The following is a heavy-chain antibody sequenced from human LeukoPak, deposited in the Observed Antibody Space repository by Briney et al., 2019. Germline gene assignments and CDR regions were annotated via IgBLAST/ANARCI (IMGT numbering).Heavy chain of an antibody. J-gene: IGHJ5*02. D-gene: IGHD4-17*01. V-gene: IGHV1-69*05. CDR3: ARVFGDYGNWFDP. CDR2: IIPIFGTA. Sequence: GASVKVSCKASGGTFSSYAISWVRQAPGQGLEWMGGIIPIFGTANYAQKLQGRVTMTTDTSTSTAYMELRSLRSDDTAVYYCARVFGDYGNWFDPWGQGTLVTVSS. CDR1: GGTFSSYA.